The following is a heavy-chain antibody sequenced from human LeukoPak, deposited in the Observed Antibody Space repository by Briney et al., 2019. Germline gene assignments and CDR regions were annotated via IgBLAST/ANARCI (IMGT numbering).Heavy chain of an antibody. CDR3: ARKGFGSITVPGTFDY. V-gene: IGHV3-30*02. Sequence: GGSLRLSCAASGFTFSNFGMHLVRQAPGKGLEWVAFIRYDGSNKYYVDSVKGRFTISRDNSKNTLSLQMNSLRPEDTAVYYCARKGFGSITVPGTFDYWGQGILVTVSS. J-gene: IGHJ4*02. CDR1: GFTFSNFG. D-gene: IGHD6-19*01. CDR2: IRYDGSNK.